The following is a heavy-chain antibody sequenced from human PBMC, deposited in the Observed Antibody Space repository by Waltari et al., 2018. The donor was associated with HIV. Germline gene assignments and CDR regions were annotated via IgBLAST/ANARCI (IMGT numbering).Heavy chain of an antibody. CDR2: ISYSGTT. CDR3: ARARGGVVNQRFVEFDC. D-gene: IGHD3-3*01. Sequence: QVQLQESGPGLAKPSETLSLICTVSGGSIRTDYWSWIRQPPGKGLEWIGYISYSGTTNSNTSLMSRVTISLDKSKGEFSRRLNSVTAADTAVYYCARARGGVVNQRFVEFDCWGQGTLVTVSS. CDR1: GGSIRTDY. V-gene: IGHV4-59*01. J-gene: IGHJ4*02.